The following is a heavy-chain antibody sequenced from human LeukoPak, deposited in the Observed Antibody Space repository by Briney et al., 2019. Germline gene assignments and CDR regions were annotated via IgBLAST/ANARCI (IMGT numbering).Heavy chain of an antibody. CDR2: INPNSGGT. D-gene: IGHD5-12*01. Sequence: ASVKVSCKASGYTFTGYYMHWVRQAPGQGLEWMGWINPNSGGTNYAQKFQGRVTMTRDTSISTAYMELSRLRSDDTAVYYCARVRDIVATAHFDHWGQGTLVTVSS. V-gene: IGHV1-2*02. CDR1: GYTFTGYY. CDR3: ARVRDIVATAHFDH. J-gene: IGHJ4*02.